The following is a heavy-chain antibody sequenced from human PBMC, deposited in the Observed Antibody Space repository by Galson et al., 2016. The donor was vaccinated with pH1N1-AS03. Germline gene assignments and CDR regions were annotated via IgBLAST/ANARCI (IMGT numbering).Heavy chain of an antibody. CDR3: TKKYRANINGRYAELGY. CDR1: GYTFTSYD. Sequence: SVKVSCKASGYTFTSYDINWVRQSTGRGLEWMGWMNPSSGNTGYAQKFQGRVTMTRDTSIRTAYMELYNLRSADTAVYYCTKKYRANINGRYAELGYWGQGTLVTVSS. J-gene: IGHJ4*02. V-gene: IGHV1-8*01. D-gene: IGHD1-26*01. CDR2: MNPSSGNT.